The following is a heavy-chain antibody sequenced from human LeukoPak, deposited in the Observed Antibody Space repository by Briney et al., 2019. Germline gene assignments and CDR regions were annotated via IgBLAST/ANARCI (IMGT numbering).Heavy chain of an antibody. Sequence: SETLSLTCTVSGYSIRSYHWWGWIRQPPGKGLEWIGYIYFSGSVLDNPSLKSRVTLSVDKSKSQFSLRMTSVTAVDTAVYYCARTDSSGYDALDVWGQGTMVTVSS. CDR1: GYSIRSYHW. CDR2: IYFSGSV. CDR3: ARTDSSGYDALDV. J-gene: IGHJ3*01. D-gene: IGHD3-22*01. V-gene: IGHV4-28*05.